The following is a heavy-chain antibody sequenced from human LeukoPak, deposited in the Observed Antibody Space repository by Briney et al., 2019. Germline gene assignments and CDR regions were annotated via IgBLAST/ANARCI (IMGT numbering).Heavy chain of an antibody. J-gene: IGHJ4*02. CDR2: ISSSSSYI. CDR1: GFTFSSYS. D-gene: IGHD1-1*01. V-gene: IGHV3-21*01. CDR3: ARGTTGTTPTDY. Sequence: GGSLRLSCAASGFTFSSYSMNWVRQAPGKGLEWVSSISSSSSYIYYADSVKGRFTISRDNAKNSLYLQMNSLRAKDTAVYYCARGTTGTTPTDYWGQGTLVTVSS.